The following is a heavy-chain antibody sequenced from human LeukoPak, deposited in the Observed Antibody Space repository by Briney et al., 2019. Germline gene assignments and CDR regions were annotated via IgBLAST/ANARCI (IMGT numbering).Heavy chain of an antibody. CDR3: ARHYCINGVCYPLY. CDR2: MYPGDSDT. J-gene: IGHJ4*02. V-gene: IGHV5-51*01. CDR1: GYGFTNYW. D-gene: IGHD2-8*01. Sequence: GESLKISCKGSGYGFTNYWIGWVRQMPGKGLEWMGIMYPGDSDTRYSPSFQGQVTISADKSISTAYLQWSSLKASDTAMYYCARHYCINGVCYPLYWGQGTLVTVSS.